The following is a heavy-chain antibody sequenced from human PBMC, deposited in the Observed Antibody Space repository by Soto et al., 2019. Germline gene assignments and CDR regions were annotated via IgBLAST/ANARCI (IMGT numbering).Heavy chain of an antibody. D-gene: IGHD6-19*01. CDR3: ARDRYSSGWYDLDY. Sequence: QVQLVESGGGVVQPGRSLRLSCAASGFTFSSYGMHWVRQAPGKGLEWVAVIWYDGSNKYYADSVKGRFTISRDNSKKTMNLQMNSLRVEDTAVYYCARDRYSSGWYDLDYWGQGTLVTVSS. J-gene: IGHJ4*02. V-gene: IGHV3-33*01. CDR1: GFTFSSYG. CDR2: IWYDGSNK.